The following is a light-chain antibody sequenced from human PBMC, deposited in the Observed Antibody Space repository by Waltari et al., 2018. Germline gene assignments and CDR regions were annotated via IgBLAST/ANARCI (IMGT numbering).Light chain of an antibody. Sequence: QSALTQPASVSGPPGQSITISCTGASSALVGYNYVSWYQQHPGEAPKLIIYDVTHWPSGVSNHFSGSMSGNTASLTISGLQAEDEAHYYCSSYTSSSTVIFGGGTKLTVL. CDR1: SSALVGYNY. CDR2: DVT. V-gene: IGLV2-14*03. J-gene: IGLJ2*01. CDR3: SSYTSSSTVI.